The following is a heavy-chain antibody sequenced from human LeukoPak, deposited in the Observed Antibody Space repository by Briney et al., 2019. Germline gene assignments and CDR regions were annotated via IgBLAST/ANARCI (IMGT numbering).Heavy chain of an antibody. J-gene: IGHJ4*02. Sequence: GGSLRLSCVASGFTFSNYAMHWVRQAPGKGLEWVAVISYGGNNKNYADSVKGRFTISRDNSKNTLYLQMISLRVEDTAVYYCARGQFRLSDYDSSGFDYWGQGTLVTVSS. CDR1: GFTFSNYA. CDR2: ISYGGNNK. CDR3: ARGQFRLSDYDSSGFDY. V-gene: IGHV3-30*04. D-gene: IGHD3-22*01.